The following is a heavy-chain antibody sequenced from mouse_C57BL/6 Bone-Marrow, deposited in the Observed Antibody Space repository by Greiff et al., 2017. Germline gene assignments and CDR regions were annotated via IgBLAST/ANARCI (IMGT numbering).Heavy chain of an antibody. V-gene: IGHV1-7*01. CDR1: GYTFTSYW. Sequence: QVQLQQSGAELAKPGASVKLSCKASGYTFTSYWMHWVKQRPGQGLEWIGYINPSSGYTKYNQKCKDKVTLTADKSSSTAYMQLSSLTYEDSAVYYCANFYFDYWGQGTTLTVSS. CDR2: INPSSGYT. CDR3: ANFYFDY. J-gene: IGHJ2*01.